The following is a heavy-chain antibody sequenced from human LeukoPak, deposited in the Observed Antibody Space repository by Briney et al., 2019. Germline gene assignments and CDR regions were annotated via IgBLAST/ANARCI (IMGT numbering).Heavy chain of an antibody. Sequence: SETLSLTCTVSGGSIIISSYYWGWIRQPPGKGLEWIGSIYYSGSTYYNPSLKSRVTISVDTSKNQFSMKLSSVTAQDTAVYYCARLWNRPRITMIVVVDAQIDYWGQGTLVTVSS. CDR1: GGSIIISSYY. J-gene: IGHJ4*02. V-gene: IGHV4-39*01. CDR3: ARLWNRPRITMIVVVDAQIDY. D-gene: IGHD3-22*01. CDR2: IYYSGST.